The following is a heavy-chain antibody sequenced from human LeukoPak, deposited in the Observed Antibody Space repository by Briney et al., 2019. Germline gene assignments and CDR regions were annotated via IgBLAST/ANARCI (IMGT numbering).Heavy chain of an antibody. V-gene: IGHV1-69*05. CDR1: GGTFSSYA. CDR2: IIPIFGTA. CDR3: ATYASGYYTYYFDY. Sequence: SVRVSCKASGGTFSSYAISWVRQAPGQGLEWMGRIIPIFGTANYAQKFQGRVTITTDESTSTAYMELSSLRSEDTAVYYCATYASGYYTYYFDYWGQGTLVTVSS. J-gene: IGHJ4*02. D-gene: IGHD3-3*01.